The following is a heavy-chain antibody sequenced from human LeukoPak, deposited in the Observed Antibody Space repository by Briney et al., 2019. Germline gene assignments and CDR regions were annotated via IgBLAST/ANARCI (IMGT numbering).Heavy chain of an antibody. CDR3: ARAQTLFWEFDGFDI. V-gene: IGHV3-69-1*01. D-gene: IGHD3-3*01. CDR2: MTVTNKI. CDR1: GFTFSSHS. Sequence: PGGSLRLSCAASGFTFSSHSINWVRQAPGKGLEWIATMTVTNKIYYADSVKGRFTISRDNAENPVYLQMNSLRDEDTAVYSCARAQTLFWEFDGFDIWGRGTKVTVSS. J-gene: IGHJ3*02.